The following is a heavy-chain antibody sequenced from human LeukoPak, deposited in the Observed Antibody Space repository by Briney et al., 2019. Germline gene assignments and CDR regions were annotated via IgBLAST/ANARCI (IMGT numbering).Heavy chain of an antibody. CDR2: MNPESGNT. CDR3: ARGRPTNLNGIY. CDR1: GYSFTSHH. D-gene: IGHD1-1*01. Sequence: ASVKVSCKASGYSFTSHHINWVRQATGQGFEWMGWMNPESGNTDSAQKFQGRFTMTWDTSLSTAYMELSSLTSEDTAVYYCARGRPTNLNGIYWGQGTLVTVSS. V-gene: IGHV1-8*01. J-gene: IGHJ4*02.